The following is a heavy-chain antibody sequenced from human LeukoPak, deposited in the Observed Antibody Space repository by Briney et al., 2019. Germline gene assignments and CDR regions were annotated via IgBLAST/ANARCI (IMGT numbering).Heavy chain of an antibody. D-gene: IGHD6-13*01. J-gene: IGHJ4*02. CDR3: ASGRGYSGRYYFNY. CDR2: INQDGSEK. V-gene: IGHV3-7*05. CDR1: GFTFSSYW. Sequence: GGSLRLSCEVSGFTFSSYWMSWVRQAPGKGLEWVANINQDGSEKYYVDSVKGRFTISRDNAKNSLYLQMNSLRAGDTAVFYCASGRGYSGRYYFNYWGQGTLVSVSS.